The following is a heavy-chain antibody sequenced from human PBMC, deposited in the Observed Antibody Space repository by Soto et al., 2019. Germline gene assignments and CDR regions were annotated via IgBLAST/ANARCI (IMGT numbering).Heavy chain of an antibody. CDR2: ISYDGSNK. CDR3: AKDGRAATWIESYYYRDV. V-gene: IGHV3-30*18. CDR1: GFTFISYC. Sequence: GSPRLSFAASGFTFISYCLPRVLQAPSEGLEWVAVISYDGSNKYYADSVKGRFTISRDNSKNTLYLQMNSLRAEDTAVYYCAKDGRAATWIESYYYRDVGGKGTTVTGSS. J-gene: IGHJ6*03. D-gene: IGHD6-25*01.